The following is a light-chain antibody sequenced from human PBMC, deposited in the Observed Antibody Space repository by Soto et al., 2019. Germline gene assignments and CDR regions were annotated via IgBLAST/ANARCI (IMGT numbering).Light chain of an antibody. Sequence: ALQMTQSPSFLSASLGDRVTITCRASQGIRHDLGWYQQNPGKAPKLLIHAASILQSGVPSRFSGSGSDTDFTLTISRLQPEDFATYYCLQDYNYPRTVGQETKV. CDR3: LQDYNYPRT. CDR1: QGIRHD. J-gene: IGKJ1*01. V-gene: IGKV1-6*01. CDR2: AAS.